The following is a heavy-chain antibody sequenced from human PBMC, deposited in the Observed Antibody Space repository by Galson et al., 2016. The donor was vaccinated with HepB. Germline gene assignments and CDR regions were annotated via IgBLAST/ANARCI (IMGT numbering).Heavy chain of an antibody. V-gene: IGHV3-48*02. CDR1: GFTFSSYN. J-gene: IGHJ4*02. CDR2: ISSSSRTI. Sequence: SLRLSCAASGFTFSSYNMEWVRQAPGKGLEWVSYISSSSRTIYYADSVKGRFTISRDNAENSLYLQMNSLRDEDRAVYYCASEGGFDWFIDYWGQGTLVTVSS. CDR3: ASEGGFDWFIDY. D-gene: IGHD3-9*01.